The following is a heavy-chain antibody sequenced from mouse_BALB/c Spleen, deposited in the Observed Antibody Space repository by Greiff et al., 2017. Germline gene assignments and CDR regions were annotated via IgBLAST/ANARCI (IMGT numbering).Heavy chain of an antibody. V-gene: IGHV1-54*01. D-gene: IGHD4-1*01. CDR1: GYDFNNYL. Sequence: QVQLQQSGAELVRPGTSVKVSCKASGYDFNNYLIEWVKQRPGQGLEWIGVINPGSGGTNYNEKFKGKATLTADKSSSTAYMQLSSLTSDDSAVYFCAIAELGGIAYWGQGTLVTVSA. J-gene: IGHJ3*01. CDR3: AIAELGGIAY. CDR2: INPGSGGT.